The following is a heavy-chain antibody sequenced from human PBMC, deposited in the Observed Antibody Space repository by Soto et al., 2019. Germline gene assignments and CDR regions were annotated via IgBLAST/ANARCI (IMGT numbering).Heavy chain of an antibody. CDR3: AREDSSSSAFYYGMDV. Sequence: QVQLVQSGAEVKKPGSSVKVSCKASGGTFSSYAISWVRQAPRQGLEWMGGIIPIFGTANYAQKFQGRVTITADKSTSTAYMELSSLRSEDTAVYYCAREDSSSSAFYYGMDVWGQGTTVTVSS. CDR1: GGTFSSYA. J-gene: IGHJ6*02. D-gene: IGHD6-6*01. CDR2: IIPIFGTA. V-gene: IGHV1-69*06.